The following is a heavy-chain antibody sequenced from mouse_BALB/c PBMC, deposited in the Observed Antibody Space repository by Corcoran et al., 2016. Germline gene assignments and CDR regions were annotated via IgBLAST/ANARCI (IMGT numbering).Heavy chain of an antibody. D-gene: IGHD6-1*01. J-gene: IGHJ4*01. Sequence: QIQLVQSGPELKKPGETVKISCKASGYTFTNYGMNWVKQAPGKGLKWMGWINTYTGEPTYADDFKGRFAFSLETSASTAYLQSSNLKNEDAATYFCAREPFALDYWGQGTSVTVSS. CDR1: GYTFTNYG. CDR3: AREPFALDY. V-gene: IGHV9-3-1*01. CDR2: INTYTGEP.